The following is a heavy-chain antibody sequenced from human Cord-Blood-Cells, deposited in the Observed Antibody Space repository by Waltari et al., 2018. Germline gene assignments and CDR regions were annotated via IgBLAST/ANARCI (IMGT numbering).Heavy chain of an antibody. V-gene: IGHV1-69*01. D-gene: IGHD2-8*02. J-gene: IGHJ6*02. CDR2: IIPIFGTA. CDR3: ARDIVLVVYATPTPTHYGMDV. CDR1: GGTFSSYA. Sequence: QVQLVQSGAEVKKPGSSVKVSCKASGGTFSSYAISWVRQAPGQGLEWMGGIIPIFGTANYAQKFQGRVTITADESTSTAYMGLSSLRSEDTAVYYCARDIVLVVYATPTPTHYGMDVWGQGTTVTVSS.